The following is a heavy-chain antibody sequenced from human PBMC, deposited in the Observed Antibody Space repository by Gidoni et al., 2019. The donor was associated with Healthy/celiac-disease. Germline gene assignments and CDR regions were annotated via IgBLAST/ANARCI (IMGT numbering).Heavy chain of an antibody. J-gene: IGHJ5*02. CDR2: INHSGST. V-gene: IGHV4-34*01. D-gene: IGHD6-6*01. CDR3: ASPVVGRYSSSS. Sequence: GLEWIGEINHSGSTNYNPSLKSRVPISVDTSKNQFSLKLSSVTAADTAVYYCASPVVGRYSSSSWGQGTLVTVSS.